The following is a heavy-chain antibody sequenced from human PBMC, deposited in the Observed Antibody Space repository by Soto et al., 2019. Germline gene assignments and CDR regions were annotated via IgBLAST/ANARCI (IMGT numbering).Heavy chain of an antibody. Sequence: TSETLSLTCAVYGGSFSGYYWSWIRQRPGKGLEWIGEINHSGSTNYNPSLKSRVTISVDTSKNQFSLKLSSVTAADTAVHYCARSRRDGYRYYYYYYGMDVWGQGTTVTVSS. D-gene: IGHD5-12*01. V-gene: IGHV4-34*01. CDR1: GGSFSGYY. J-gene: IGHJ6*02. CDR3: ARSRRDGYRYYYYYYGMDV. CDR2: INHSGST.